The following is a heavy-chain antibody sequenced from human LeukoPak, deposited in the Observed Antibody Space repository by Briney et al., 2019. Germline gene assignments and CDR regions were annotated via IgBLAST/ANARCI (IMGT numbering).Heavy chain of an antibody. Sequence: GGTLRLSCAASGFTFSSYGMSWVRQAPGKGLEWVSAISGSGGSTYYADSVKGRFTISRDNSKNTLYLQMNSLRAEDTAVYYCAKILGKVFDAFDIWGQGTMVTVSS. CDR1: GFTFSSYG. J-gene: IGHJ3*02. D-gene: IGHD7-27*01. V-gene: IGHV3-23*01. CDR3: AKILGKVFDAFDI. CDR2: ISGSGGST.